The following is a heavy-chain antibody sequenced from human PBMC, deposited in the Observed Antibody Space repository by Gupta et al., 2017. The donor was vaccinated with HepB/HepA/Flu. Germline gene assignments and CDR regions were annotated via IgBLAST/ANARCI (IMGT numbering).Heavy chain of an antibody. J-gene: IGHJ4*02. CDR3: ARFSNPRYFYDY. Sequence: HVQLVPSGADVKKPRASVQVSCKASGYTFTGYYIHWVRQAPGQGLEWMGWINPNNGRTIYVEKFQGRVTMPRDMSISTAYMALTRLTSNDTAIDFCARFSNPRYFYDYWCQ. CDR1: GYTFTGYY. D-gene: IGHD2-2*01. V-gene: IGHV1-2*02. CDR2: INPNNGRT.